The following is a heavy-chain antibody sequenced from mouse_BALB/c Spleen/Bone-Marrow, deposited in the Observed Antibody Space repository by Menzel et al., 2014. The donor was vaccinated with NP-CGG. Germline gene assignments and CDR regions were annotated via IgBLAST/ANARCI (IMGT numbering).Heavy chain of an antibody. V-gene: IGHV5-9-1*01. CDR2: ISSGGGYT. CDR1: GFTFSSFA. Sequence: EVMLVESGGGLVKPGGSLKLSCAASGFTFSSFAMSWVRQTPEKRLEWVATISSGGGYTYYPDCVKGRFTISRDNAKNSLYLQMSSLRSEDTAMYYCARQESIYDGYYGGFTYWGQGTLVTVSA. D-gene: IGHD2-3*01. CDR3: ARQESIYDGYYGGFTY. J-gene: IGHJ3*01.